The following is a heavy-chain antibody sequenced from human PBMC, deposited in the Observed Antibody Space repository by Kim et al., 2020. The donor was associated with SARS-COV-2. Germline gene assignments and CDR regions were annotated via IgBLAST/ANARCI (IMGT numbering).Heavy chain of an antibody. CDR3: ARDPAVVMSTGYFFDL. V-gene: IGHV1-69*13. CDR2: TIPMFGTA. Sequence: SVKVSCKASGGSFSSYSFSWVRQAPGLGLEWMGATIPMFGTAKYAQKFQGTVTITADEATNTVFLELSSLTSDDTAVYYCARDPAVVMSTGYFFDLWGQGTLVIVSS. J-gene: IGHJ5*02. D-gene: IGHD3-22*01. CDR1: GGSFSSYS.